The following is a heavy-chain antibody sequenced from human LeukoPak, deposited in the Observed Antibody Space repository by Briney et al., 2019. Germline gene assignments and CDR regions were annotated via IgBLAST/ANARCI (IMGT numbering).Heavy chain of an antibody. CDR1: GFTFSSYA. Sequence: PGGSLRLSCAASGFTFSSYAMSWVRQAPGKGLEWVSAISGSGGSTYYADPVKGRFTISRDNAKNSLYLQMNSLRGEDTAVYYCASARYYLDSTAYYPDYWGQGTLVTVSS. CDR3: ASARYYLDSTAYYPDY. V-gene: IGHV3-23*01. J-gene: IGHJ4*02. D-gene: IGHD2/OR15-2a*01. CDR2: ISGSGGST.